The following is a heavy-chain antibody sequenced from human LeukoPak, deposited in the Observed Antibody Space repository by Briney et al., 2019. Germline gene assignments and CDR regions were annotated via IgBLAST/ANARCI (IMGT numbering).Heavy chain of an antibody. J-gene: IGHJ4*02. D-gene: IGHD3-16*01. CDR2: TSRSGST. V-gene: IGHV4-39*01. CDR3: SRTTGDSAIIAAH. Sequence: SETLSLTCTVSGGSISGSCCYWGWIRQTPGKDLEWIGSTSRSGSTHYNPSFKSRVTVSVDTSKNQFFLNLSSVTAADTAVYYCSRTTGDSAIIAAHWGQGTLVTVSS. CDR1: GGSISGSCCY.